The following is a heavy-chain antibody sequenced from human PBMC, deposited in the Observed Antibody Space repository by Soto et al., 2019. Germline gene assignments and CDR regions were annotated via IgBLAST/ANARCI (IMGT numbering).Heavy chain of an antibody. CDR2: ISWNSGSI. D-gene: IGHD6-13*01. V-gene: IGHV3-9*01. CDR3: AKGQQLAREFDF. Sequence: PGGSLRLSCAASGFTFDDYAMHWVRQAPGKGLEWVSGISWNSGSIGYADSVKGRFTISRDNAKNSLYLQMNSLRAEDTALYYCAKGQQLAREFDFWGQGTLVTVSS. CDR1: GFTFDDYA. J-gene: IGHJ4*02.